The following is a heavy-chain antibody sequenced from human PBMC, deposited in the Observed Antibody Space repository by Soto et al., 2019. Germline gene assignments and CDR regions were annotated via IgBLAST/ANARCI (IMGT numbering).Heavy chain of an antibody. CDR3: AREASAVISLDY. CDR2: FNPNSGDT. D-gene: IGHD3-16*02. Sequence: GASVKVSCKASGYTFSAYSMHWVRQAPGQGLEWVGWFNPNSGDTIYAQKFQGRVTLTRDTSISTAYMELYSLRVDDPAVYFCAREASAVISLDYWGHVTLVTVS. V-gene: IGHV1-2*02. J-gene: IGHJ4*01. CDR1: GYTFSAYS.